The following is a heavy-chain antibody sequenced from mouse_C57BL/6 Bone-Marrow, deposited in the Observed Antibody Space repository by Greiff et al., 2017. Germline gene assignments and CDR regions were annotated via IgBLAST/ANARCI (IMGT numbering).Heavy chain of an antibody. V-gene: IGHV1-69*01. J-gene: IGHJ3*01. D-gene: IGHD4-1*01. CDR1: GYTFTSYW. CDR3: AKLGPHPWFAY. Sequence: QVQLKESGAELVMPGASVKLSCKASGYTFTSYWMHWVKQRPGQGLEWIGEIDPSDSYTNYNQKFKGKSTLTVDKSSSTAYMQLSSLTSEDSAVYYCAKLGPHPWFAYWGQGTLVTVSA. CDR2: IDPSDSYT.